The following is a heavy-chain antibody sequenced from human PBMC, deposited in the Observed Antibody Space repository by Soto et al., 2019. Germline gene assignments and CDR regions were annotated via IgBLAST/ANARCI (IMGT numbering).Heavy chain of an antibody. V-gene: IGHV4-34*01. Sequence: SETLSLTCAVYGGSFSGYYWTWIRQPPGAGLEWIGEINHSGSTNYNPSLKSRVTISVDTSKNQFSLKLTSVTAADTAVYYCARDKITGLFDYWGQGTLVTVS. CDR2: INHSGST. D-gene: IGHD2-8*02. CDR1: GGSFSGYY. CDR3: ARDKITGLFDY. J-gene: IGHJ4*02.